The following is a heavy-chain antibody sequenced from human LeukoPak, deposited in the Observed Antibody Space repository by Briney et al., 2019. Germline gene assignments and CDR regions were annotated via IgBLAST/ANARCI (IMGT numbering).Heavy chain of an antibody. CDR3: ARMTLGAEYFQH. CDR2: VFISGSA. V-gene: IGHV4-4*07. CDR1: GDSISCCY. D-gene: IGHD2-21*02. Sequence: SDTLSLTCAVSGDSISCCYWTWIRQSAGKGLEWIGRVFISGSANYNPSLQGRVTMSVDRSKSQFSLRLSSVTAADTAVYYCARMTLGAEYFQHWGQGTLVTVSS. J-gene: IGHJ1*01.